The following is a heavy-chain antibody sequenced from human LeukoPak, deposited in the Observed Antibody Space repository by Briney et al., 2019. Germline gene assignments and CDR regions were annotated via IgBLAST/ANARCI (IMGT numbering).Heavy chain of an antibody. CDR3: TRAPVGGNWFDP. CDR2: INIDGSTT. V-gene: IGHV3-74*01. J-gene: IGHJ5*02. CDR1: GFTVSSHW. Sequence: GGSLRLSCAASGFTVSSHWMHWVRQPPGKGLVWVSRINIDGSTTSYADSVKGRFTISRDNAKNTLYLQMNSLRAEDTSAYYCTRAPVGGNWFDPWGQGTLVTVSS.